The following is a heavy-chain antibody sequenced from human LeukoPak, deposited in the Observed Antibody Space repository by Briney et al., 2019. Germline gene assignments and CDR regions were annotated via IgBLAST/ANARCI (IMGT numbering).Heavy chain of an antibody. V-gene: IGHV3-33*08. J-gene: IGHJ3*02. CDR1: GFTFSSYG. CDR2: IWYDGSNK. CDR3: ARDGVVVVAATWGDDAFDI. D-gene: IGHD2-15*01. Sequence: GGSLRLSCAASGFTFSSYGMHWVRQAPGKGLEWVAVIWYDGSNKYYADSVKGRFTISRDNSKSTLYLQMNSLRAEDTAVYYCARDGVVVVAATWGDDAFDIWGQGTMVTVSS.